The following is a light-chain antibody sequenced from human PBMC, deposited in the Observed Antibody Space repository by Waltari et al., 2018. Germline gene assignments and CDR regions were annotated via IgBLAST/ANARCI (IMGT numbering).Light chain of an antibody. J-gene: IGKJ1*01. Sequence: EILLTQSPDTLSVSPGERVTLSCRASESIATNLAWYQQRPGHDPRLLLFSGSSRATDIPAKFSGSGSGTEFTLIISSLQAEDFSVYYCQQYNNWPPSTFGQGTKVEFK. V-gene: IGKV3-15*01. CDR2: SGS. CDR1: ESIATN. CDR3: QQYNNWPPST.